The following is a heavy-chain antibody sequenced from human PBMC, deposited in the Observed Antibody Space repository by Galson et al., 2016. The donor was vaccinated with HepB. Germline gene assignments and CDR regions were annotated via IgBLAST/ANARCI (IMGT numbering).Heavy chain of an antibody. CDR3: ASRYTYGSKGRFVASRPFDY. Sequence: SLRLSCAASGFTFSNYAMHWVRQAPGKGPEWVGIIAYDGSYQFYGDSVKGRFTISRDNSKNTVYLQMNSLRPDDTAVYYCASRYTYGSKGRFVASRPFDYWGQGRLVTVS. CDR1: GFTFSNYA. D-gene: IGHD5-18*01. J-gene: IGHJ4*02. CDR2: IAYDGSYQ. V-gene: IGHV3-30-3*01.